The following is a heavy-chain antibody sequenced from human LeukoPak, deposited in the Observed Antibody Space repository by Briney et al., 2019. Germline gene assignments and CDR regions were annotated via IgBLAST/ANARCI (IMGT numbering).Heavy chain of an antibody. CDR2: ISSSGSTI. V-gene: IGHV3-48*03. CDR3: ARDPRHDYGDYENWFDP. Sequence: PGGSLRLSCAASGFTFSSYEMNWVRQAPGKGLEWVSYISSSGSTIYYADSVKGRFTISRDNAKNSLYLQMNSLRAEDTAVYYCARDPRHDYGDYENWFDPWGQGTLVTVSS. J-gene: IGHJ5*02. CDR1: GFTFSSYE. D-gene: IGHD4-17*01.